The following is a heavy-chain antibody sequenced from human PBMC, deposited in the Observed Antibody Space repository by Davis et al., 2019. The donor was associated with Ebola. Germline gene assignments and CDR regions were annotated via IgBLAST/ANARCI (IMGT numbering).Heavy chain of an antibody. CDR1: GYTFTSYD. CDR3: ARGRGHYEYSGGDY. J-gene: IGHJ4*02. CDR2: IKPNSGGT. Sequence: ASVKVSCKASGYTFTSYDINWVRQATGQGLEWMGWIKPNSGGTSYAQKLQGRVSMTRDTSISTAYMELSRLRSEDTAVYYCARGRGHYEYSGGDYWGQGTLVTVSS. V-gene: IGHV1-8*01. D-gene: IGHD2-21*01.